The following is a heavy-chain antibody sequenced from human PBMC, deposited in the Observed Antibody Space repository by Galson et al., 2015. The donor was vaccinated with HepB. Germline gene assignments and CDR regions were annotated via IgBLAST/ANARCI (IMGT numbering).Heavy chain of an antibody. CDR3: AKGYGLLDS. D-gene: IGHD5-18*01. Sequence: SLRLSCAASGFAFDTHAMRWVRQAPGRGLEWISGISGNGESTFYADSVKGRFTLSRDNPNNMLYLQMNSLRAEDAGLYFCAKGYGLLDSWGQGILVTVSS. CDR1: GFAFDTHA. CDR2: ISGNGEST. J-gene: IGHJ4*02. V-gene: IGHV3-23*01.